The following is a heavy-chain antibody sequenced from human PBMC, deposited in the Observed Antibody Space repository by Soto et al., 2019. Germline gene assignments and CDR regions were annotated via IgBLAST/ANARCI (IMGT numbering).Heavy chain of an antibody. CDR2: INPNSGGT. J-gene: IGHJ4*02. D-gene: IGHD3-22*01. V-gene: IGHV1-2*04. CDR3: ARGAYFYDY. CDR1: GYTFTGYY. Sequence: VASVKVSCKASGYTFTGYYMHWVRQAPGQGLEWMGWINPNSGGTNYAQKFQGWVTMTRDTSISTAYMELRSLRSNDTAVYYCARGAYFYDYWGQGTLVTVSS.